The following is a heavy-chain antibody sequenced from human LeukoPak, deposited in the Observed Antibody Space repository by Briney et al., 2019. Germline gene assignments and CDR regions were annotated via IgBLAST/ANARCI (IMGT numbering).Heavy chain of an antibody. J-gene: IGHJ4*02. V-gene: IGHV4-34*01. CDR3: ARAPPSRYYYDSSGYYYDY. CDR2: INHSGST. CDR1: GGSFSGYY. Sequence: PSETLSLTCAVYGGSFSGYYWSWIRQPPGKGLEWIGEINHSGSTNYNPSLKSRVTISVDTSKNQFSLKLSSVTAADTAVYYCARAPPSRYYYDSSGYYYDYWGQGTLVNVSS. D-gene: IGHD3-22*01.